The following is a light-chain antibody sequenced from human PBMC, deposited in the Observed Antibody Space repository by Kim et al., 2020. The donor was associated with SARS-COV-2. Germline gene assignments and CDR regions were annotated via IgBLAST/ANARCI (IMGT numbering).Light chain of an antibody. Sequence: GDRVTITCRASQSISSWLAWYQQKPGKAPKLLSYDASSLESGGPSRFSGSGSGTEFTHTISSRQPDDFATYDCQQYNSYPWTVGRGTKVDIK. J-gene: IGKJ1*01. CDR3: QQYNSYPWT. CDR2: DAS. V-gene: IGKV1-5*01. CDR1: QSISSW.